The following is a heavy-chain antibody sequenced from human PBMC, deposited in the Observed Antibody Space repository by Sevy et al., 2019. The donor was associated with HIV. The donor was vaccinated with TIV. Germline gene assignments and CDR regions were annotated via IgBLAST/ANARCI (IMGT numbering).Heavy chain of an antibody. CDR1: GFSLSTSGVG. CDR2: IFWNDDK. CDR3: ARRYYDFWNGYSNYFDY. V-gene: IGHV2-5*01. J-gene: IGHJ4*02. D-gene: IGHD3-3*01. Sequence: SGPTLVNPTQTLTLTCTFSGFSLSTSGVGVGWIRQPPGKALEWLAVIFWNDDKRYSPSLKSRITITKDTSKNQVVLKMTNLDPEDTGTYYCARRYYDFWNGYSNYFDYWGQGTLVTVSS.